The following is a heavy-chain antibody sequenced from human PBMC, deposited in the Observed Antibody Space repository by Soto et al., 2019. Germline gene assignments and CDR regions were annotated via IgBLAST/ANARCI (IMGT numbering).Heavy chain of an antibody. CDR2: ISGSTSGT. CDR1: GFAFSSYA. D-gene: IGHD3-16*02. J-gene: IGHJ4*02. V-gene: IGHV3-23*01. CDR3: AKDRGSIDPFDY. Sequence: GGSLRLSCAASGFAFSSYAMSWVRQAPGKGLEWVSSISGSTSGTYYADAVKGRFTISRDNSNNTLHLQMNSLSAEDTAVYYCAKDRGSIDPFDYWGQGALVTVSS.